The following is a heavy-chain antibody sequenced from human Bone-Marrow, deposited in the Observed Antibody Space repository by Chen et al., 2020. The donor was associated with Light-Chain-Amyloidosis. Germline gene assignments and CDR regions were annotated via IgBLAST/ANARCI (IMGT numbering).Heavy chain of an antibody. V-gene: IGHV4-39*02. CDR3: SIRIAVPGANEET. CDR2: IYYSGAA. CDR1: DGSINSGDYY. Sequence: QLQLQESGPGLVKPSETLSLTCTVSDGSINSGDYYWGWLRQSPGKGLGWIGSIYYSGAAFYNPSLRSRVTISLDTSKNLLSLRLTSVTAADTAVYYCSIRIAVPGANEETWGQGTLVTVSS. J-gene: IGHJ5*02. D-gene: IGHD6-19*01.